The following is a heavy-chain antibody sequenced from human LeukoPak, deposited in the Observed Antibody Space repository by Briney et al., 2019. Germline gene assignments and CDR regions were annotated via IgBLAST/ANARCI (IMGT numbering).Heavy chain of an antibody. J-gene: IGHJ3*02. V-gene: IGHV5-51*01. CDR2: IYPGDSDS. D-gene: IGHD3-22*01. Sequence: KPGESLKISCKGSGYIFTSYWIAWVRQMPGKGLEWMGIIYPGDSDSRYSPSFQGQVSISVDKSTSTAYLQWSSLKASDTAMYYCARDAYYDSSGYVLVDAFDIWGQGTMVTVSS. CDR3: ARDAYYDSSGYVLVDAFDI. CDR1: GYIFTSYW.